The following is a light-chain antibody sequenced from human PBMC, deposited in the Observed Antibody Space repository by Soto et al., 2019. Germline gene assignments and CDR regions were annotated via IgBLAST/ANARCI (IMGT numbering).Light chain of an antibody. J-gene: IGKJ4*01. CDR2: GAS. CDR3: QQYGSSPPLT. V-gene: IGKV3-20*01. Sequence: EIVLTQSPGTLSLSPGERATLSCRASQSVSSSYLAWYQQKPGQAPRLLIYGASSRATGIPDRFSGRGSGTDFSITINRLEPEDFAVYYCQQYGSSPPLTFGGGTEVEI. CDR1: QSVSSSY.